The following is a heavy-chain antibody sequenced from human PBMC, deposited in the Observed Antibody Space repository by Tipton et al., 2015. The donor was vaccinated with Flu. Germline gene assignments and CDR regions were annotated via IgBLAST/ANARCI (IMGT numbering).Heavy chain of an antibody. D-gene: IGHD3-10*01. CDR3: ARDYGAGNYRQNWNMDV. CDR2: IGVYNGKT. J-gene: IGHJ6*02. Sequence: QLVQSGAEVKTPGASLKVSCKTSGYTFTSYGIGWVRQAPGQGLEWMGCIGVYNGKTNYAQKFQDRVTMTTDTSTNTAYMELRSLRSDDTAVYYCARDYGAGNYRQNWNMDVWGPGTTVTVSS. CDR1: GYTFTSYG. V-gene: IGHV1-18*01.